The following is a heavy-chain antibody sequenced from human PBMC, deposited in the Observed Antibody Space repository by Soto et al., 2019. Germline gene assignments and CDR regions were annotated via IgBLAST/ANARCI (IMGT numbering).Heavy chain of an antibody. CDR3: ARSGGSSGDAFDI. CDR1: GFTVSSNY. CDR2: IYSGGST. V-gene: IGHV3-66*01. Sequence: GGSLRLSCAASGFTVSSNYMSWVRQAPGKGLEWVSVIYSGGSTYYADSVKGRFTISRDNSKNTLYLQMNSLRAEDTAVYYCARSGGSSGDAFDIWGQGTMVTVSS. D-gene: IGHD2-15*01. J-gene: IGHJ3*02.